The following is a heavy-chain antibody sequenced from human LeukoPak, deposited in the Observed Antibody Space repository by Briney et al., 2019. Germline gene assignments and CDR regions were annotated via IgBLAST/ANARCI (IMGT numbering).Heavy chain of an antibody. D-gene: IGHD3-9*01. J-gene: IGHJ4*02. V-gene: IGHV3-30*04. CDR3: ARDSHPRLRYFDWPFDY. CDR1: GFTFSSYA. Sequence: GGSLRLSCAASGFTFSSYAMHWVRQAPGKGLEWVAVISYDGSNKYYADSVKGRFTISRDNSKNTLYLQMNSLRAEDTAVYYCARDSHPRLRYFDWPFDYWGQGTLVTVSS. CDR2: ISYDGSNK.